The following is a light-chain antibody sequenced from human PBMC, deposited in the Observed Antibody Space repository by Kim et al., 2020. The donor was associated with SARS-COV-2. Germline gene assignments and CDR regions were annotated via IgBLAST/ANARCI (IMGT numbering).Light chain of an antibody. CDR3: ATWDDDLSAWV. CDR2: RSN. V-gene: IGLV1-44*01. CDR1: SSNIGTNT. J-gene: IGLJ3*02. Sequence: QSALTQPPSASGTPGQRVTISCSGSSSNIGTNTVNWYQQFPGTTPKLLIFRSNERPSGVPDRFSGSTSGTSASLAISGLQSEDEADYYCATWDDDLSAWVFGGGTKLTVL.